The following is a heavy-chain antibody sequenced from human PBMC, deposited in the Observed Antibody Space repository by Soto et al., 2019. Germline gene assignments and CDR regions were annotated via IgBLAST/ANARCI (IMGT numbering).Heavy chain of an antibody. CDR2: IKQDGSEK. V-gene: IGHV3-7*01. CDR3: ARVGATGTEPFDY. Sequence: EVQLVESGGGLVQPGGSLRLSCAASGFTFSSYWMSWVRQAPGKGLEWVANIKQDGSEKYYVDSVKGRFTISRDNAKNSLYLQMNSLRAEDTAVYYCARVGATGTEPFDYWGQGTLVTVSS. J-gene: IGHJ4*02. CDR1: GFTFSSYW. D-gene: IGHD1-1*01.